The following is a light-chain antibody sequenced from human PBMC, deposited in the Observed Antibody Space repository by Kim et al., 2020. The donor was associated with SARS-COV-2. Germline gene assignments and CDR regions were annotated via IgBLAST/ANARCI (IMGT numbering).Light chain of an antibody. CDR1: NIGGKS. CDR3: QVWDSSSDHPIWV. CDR2: YDS. V-gene: IGLV3-21*04. J-gene: IGLJ3*02. Sequence: SYELTQPPSVSVAPGRPARITCGGNNIGGKSVHWYQQKPGQAPVLVIYYDSDRPSGIPERFSGSNSGNTATLTISRVEAGDEADYYCQVWDSSSDHPIWV.